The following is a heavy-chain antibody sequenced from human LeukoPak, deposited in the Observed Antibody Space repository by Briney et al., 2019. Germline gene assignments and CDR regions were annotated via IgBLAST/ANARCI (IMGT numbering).Heavy chain of an antibody. J-gene: IGHJ2*01. CDR2: IYNIGNT. Sequence: PSETLSLTCTVSGGSISSSSYYWGWIRQPPGKGLEWIGSIYNIGNTYYNPSLKSRVTISVDTSKNQFSLQLSSVTAADTAVYYCAAFRTSSFYWFFDLWGRGTLVTVSS. V-gene: IGHV4-39*07. D-gene: IGHD2-2*01. CDR1: GGSISSSSYY. CDR3: AAFRTSSFYWFFDL.